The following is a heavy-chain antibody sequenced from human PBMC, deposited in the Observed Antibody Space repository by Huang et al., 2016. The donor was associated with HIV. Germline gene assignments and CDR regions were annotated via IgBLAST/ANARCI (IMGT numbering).Heavy chain of an antibody. V-gene: IGHV4-4*07. CDR1: GGSISSYY. CDR2: IYTSGST. J-gene: IGHJ5*02. CDR3: ARGGELLWFGEPGGWFDP. Sequence: QVQLQESGPGLVKPSETLSLTCTVSGGSISSYYWSWIRQPAGKGLEWIGRIYTSGSTNYNHSLKSRVTMSVDTSKNQFSLKLSSVTAADTAVYYCARGGELLWFGEPGGWFDPWGQGTLVTVSS. D-gene: IGHD3-10*01.